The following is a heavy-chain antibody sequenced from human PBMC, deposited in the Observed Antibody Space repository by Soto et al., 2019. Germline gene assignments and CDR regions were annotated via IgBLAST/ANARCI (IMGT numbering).Heavy chain of an antibody. V-gene: IGHV3-21*01. J-gene: IGHJ6*03. CDR2: ISSSSSYI. CDR1: GFTFSSYS. Sequence: GGSLRLSCAASGFTFSSYSMNWVRQAPGKGLEWVSSISSSSSYIYYADSVKGRFTISRDNAKNSLYLQMNSLRAEDTAVYYCARDEPAASYYYYYYMDVWGKGTTVTVSS. CDR3: ARDEPAASYYYYYYMDV. D-gene: IGHD2-2*01.